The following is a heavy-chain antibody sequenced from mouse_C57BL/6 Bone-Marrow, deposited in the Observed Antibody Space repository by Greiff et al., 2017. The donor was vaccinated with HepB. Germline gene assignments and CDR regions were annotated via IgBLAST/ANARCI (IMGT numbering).Heavy chain of an antibody. D-gene: IGHD2-3*01. CDR1: GFTFSDYG. V-gene: IGHV5-17*01. CDR3: ARRLLRTYAMDY. CDR2: ISSGSSTI. Sequence: EVKLVESGGGLVKPGGSLKLSCAASGFTFSDYGMHWVRQAPEKGLEWVAYISSGSSTIYYADTVKGRFPISRDNAKNTLFLQMTSLRSEDTAMYYCARRLLRTYAMDYWGQGTSVTVSS. J-gene: IGHJ4*01.